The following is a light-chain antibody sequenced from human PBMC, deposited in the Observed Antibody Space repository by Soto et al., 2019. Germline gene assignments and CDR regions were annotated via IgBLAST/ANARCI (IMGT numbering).Light chain of an antibody. J-gene: IGKJ1*01. CDR2: AAS. CDR3: QQSHISPWT. CDR1: QSIGIF. V-gene: IGKV1-39*01. Sequence: DIQMTQSPSSLSASVGDRVTVTCRANQSIGIFLNWYQQKPGKAPKLLIYAASSLQSGVPSRFSGSGSGTDFSLTISSLQPADFATYFCQQSHISPWTFGQGTTVAIK.